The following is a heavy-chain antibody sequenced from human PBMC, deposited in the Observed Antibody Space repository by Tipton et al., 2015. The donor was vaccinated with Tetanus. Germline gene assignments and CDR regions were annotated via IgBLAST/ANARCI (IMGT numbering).Heavy chain of an antibody. V-gene: IGHV4-31*03. CDR2: IYYSGST. J-gene: IGHJ4*01. CDR1: GGSMNSGGYY. Sequence: TLSLTCTVSGGSMNSGGYYWSWIRQHPGKGLEWIGYIYYSGSTYYNPSLKSRVTISVDTSKNQISLKLSSVTAADTAVYYCVRVGGYYDSSGYPVTYFDSWGHRPLLTVFS. D-gene: IGHD3-22*01. CDR3: VRVGGYYDSSGYPVTYFDS.